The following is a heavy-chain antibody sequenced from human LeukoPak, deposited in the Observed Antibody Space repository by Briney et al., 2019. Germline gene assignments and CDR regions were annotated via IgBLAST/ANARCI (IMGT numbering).Heavy chain of an antibody. CDR2: IYSSGSA. CDR3: ARHDAGNWYPYFDN. Sequence: PSETLSLTCTVSGGSINNYYWSWIRHPPGKGLEWIGCIYSSGSANYSPSLKSRVTISVDTPKNQFSLKLSSVTAADTAVYYCARHDAGNWYPYFDNWGQGTLVTVSS. D-gene: IGHD6-13*01. CDR1: GGSINNYY. V-gene: IGHV4-59*08. J-gene: IGHJ4*02.